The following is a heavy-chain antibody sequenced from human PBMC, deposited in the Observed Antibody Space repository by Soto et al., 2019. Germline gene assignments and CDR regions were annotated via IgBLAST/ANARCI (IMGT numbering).Heavy chain of an antibody. V-gene: IGHV1-3*05. J-gene: IGHJ4*02. Sequence: QVQLVQSGAEEKKPGASVKVSCKASGYTFTSYAMHWVRQAPGQRLEWMGWINAGNGNTKYSQKFQGRVTITRDTSASTAHMELSSLRSEDTAVYYCARASGWYVSDYWGQGTLVTVSS. CDR1: GYTFTSYA. CDR2: INAGNGNT. CDR3: ARASGWYVSDY. D-gene: IGHD6-19*01.